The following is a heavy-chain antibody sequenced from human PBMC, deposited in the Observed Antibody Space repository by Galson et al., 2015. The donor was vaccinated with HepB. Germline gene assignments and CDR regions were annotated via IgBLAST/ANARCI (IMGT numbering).Heavy chain of an antibody. Sequence: SLRLSCAASGFTFSSYSMNWVRQAPGKGLEWVSFISSSSTTIYYADSVKGRFTISRHNSKNTLYLQMNSLRAEDTAVYYCARVSSFWSGSGSYVFDFWGQGTMVTVSS. CDR1: GFTFSSYS. CDR2: ISSSSTTI. J-gene: IGHJ3*01. D-gene: IGHD3-10*01. CDR3: ARVSSFWSGSGSYVFDF. V-gene: IGHV3-48*01.